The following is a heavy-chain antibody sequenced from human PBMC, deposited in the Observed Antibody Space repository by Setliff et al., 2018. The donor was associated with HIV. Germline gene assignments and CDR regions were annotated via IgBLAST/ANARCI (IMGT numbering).Heavy chain of an antibody. CDR1: GGSISSSGYY. CDR2: VYYSGST. D-gene: IGHD3-3*01. J-gene: IGHJ4*02. CDR3: ARGPFVLRFLERLVYFDY. Sequence: PSETLSLTCSVSGGSISSSGYYWSWIRQHPGKGLDWIGRVYYSGSTDYNPSLQSRATLPIDTSKNQFSLKLTSVIAADTAIYYCARGPFVLRFLERLVYFDYWGQGKLVTVSS. V-gene: IGHV4-31*02.